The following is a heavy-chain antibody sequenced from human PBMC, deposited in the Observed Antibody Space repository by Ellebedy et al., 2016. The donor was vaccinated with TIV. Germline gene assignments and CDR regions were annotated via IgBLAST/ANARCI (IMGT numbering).Heavy chain of an antibody. V-gene: IGHV4-39*01. D-gene: IGHD5-24*01. CDR1: GGSISSSSYY. CDR3: ARSRDGYTDY. J-gene: IGHJ4*02. Sequence: MPSETLSLTCTVSGGSISSSSYYWGWIRQPPGKGLEWIGSIYYSGSTYYNPSLTSRVTISVDTSKNQFSLKLSSVTAADTAVYYCARSRDGYTDYWGQGTLVTVSS. CDR2: IYYSGST.